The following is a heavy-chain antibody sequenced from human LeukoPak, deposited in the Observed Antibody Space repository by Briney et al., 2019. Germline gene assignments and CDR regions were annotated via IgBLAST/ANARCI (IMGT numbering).Heavy chain of an antibody. V-gene: IGHV4-59*01. CDR1: GGSISSYY. CDR2: IYYSGST. Sequence: SETLSLTCTVSGGSISSYYWSWIRQPPGKGLEWIGYIYYSGSTNYNPSLKSRVTISVDTSKNQFSLKLSSVTAADTAVYYCARDLETISLGWFDPWGQGTLVTVSS. J-gene: IGHJ5*02. D-gene: IGHD5-24*01. CDR3: ARDLETISLGWFDP.